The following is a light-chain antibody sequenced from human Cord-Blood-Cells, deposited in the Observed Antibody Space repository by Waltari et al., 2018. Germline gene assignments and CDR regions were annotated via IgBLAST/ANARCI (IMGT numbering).Light chain of an antibody. V-gene: IGKV3-15*01. CDR2: GAS. CDR3: QQYNNWPPLT. J-gene: IGKJ4*01. Sequence: EIVMTQSPATLSASPGERATPSCRASQSVSRNLAWYQQKPGQAPRPLIYGASTRATGMPARLSGSGSGTEFTLTISSLQSEDFAVYYCQQYNNWPPLTFGGGTKVEIK. CDR1: QSVSRN.